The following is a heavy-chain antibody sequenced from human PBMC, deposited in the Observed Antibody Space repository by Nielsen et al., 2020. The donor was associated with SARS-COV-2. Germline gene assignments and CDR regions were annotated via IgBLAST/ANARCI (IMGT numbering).Heavy chain of an antibody. CDR2: ISGSGGST. Sequence: GGSLRLSCAASGFTFSSYAMSWVRQAPGKGLEWVSAISGSGGSTYYADSVKGRFTISRDNAKNSLYLQMSSLIVEDTAVYYCARLWSPPTRIGEFSPFDFWGQGTLVTVSS. J-gene: IGHJ4*02. V-gene: IGHV3-23*01. CDR1: GFTFSSYA. D-gene: IGHD3-10*01. CDR3: ARLWSPPTRIGEFSPFDF.